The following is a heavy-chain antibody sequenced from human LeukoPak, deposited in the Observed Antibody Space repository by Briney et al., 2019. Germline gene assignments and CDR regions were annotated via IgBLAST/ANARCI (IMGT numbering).Heavy chain of an antibody. CDR3: ARYGGNAVGNCFDP. Sequence: SETLSLTCTVSGGSISSHFWSWIRQPPGKGLEWIGYVYYSGSTYYNPSLKSRVTISVATSKNHFSLKLSSVTAADTAVYYCARYGGNAVGNCFDPWGQGTLVNVSS. D-gene: IGHD4/OR15-4a*01. J-gene: IGHJ5*02. CDR2: VYYSGST. V-gene: IGHV4-59*11. CDR1: GGSISSHF.